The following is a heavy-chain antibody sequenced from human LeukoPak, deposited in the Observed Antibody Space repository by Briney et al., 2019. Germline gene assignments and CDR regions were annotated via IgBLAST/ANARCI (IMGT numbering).Heavy chain of an antibody. CDR2: IYYSGST. D-gene: IGHD1-26*01. V-gene: IGHV4-31*03. J-gene: IGHJ4*02. CDR1: GGSISSGGYY. Sequence: SQTLSLTCTVSGGSISSGGYYWSWIRQHPGKGLEWIGYIYYSGSTYYNPSLKSRVTISVDTSKNQFSLKLSSVTAADTAVYYCACQPIKPGGWELDFDYWGQGTLVTVSS. CDR3: ACQPIKPGGWELDFDY.